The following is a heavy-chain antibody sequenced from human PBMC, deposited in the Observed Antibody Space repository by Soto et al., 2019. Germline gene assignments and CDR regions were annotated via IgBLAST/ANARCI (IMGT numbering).Heavy chain of an antibody. CDR1: GYTFTSYA. V-gene: IGHV1-3*01. J-gene: IGHJ3*02. D-gene: IGHD2-2*01. Sequence: ASVKVSCKASGYTFTSYAMHWVRQAPGQRLEWMGWINAGNGNTKYSQKFQGRVTITRDTSASTAYMELSSLRSEDTAVYYCARAPIVVVPAAIRLGHAFDIWGQGTMVTVSS. CDR2: INAGNGNT. CDR3: ARAPIVVVPAAIRLGHAFDI.